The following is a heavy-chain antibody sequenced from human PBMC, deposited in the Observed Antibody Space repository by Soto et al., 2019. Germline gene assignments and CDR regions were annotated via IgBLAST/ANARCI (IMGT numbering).Heavy chain of an antibody. V-gene: IGHV3-30*18. D-gene: IGHD4-17*01. Sequence: QVQLVESGGCEVHPGSSLRLSSAASGFTFSHYAMHWVCQAPCKVLEWVALMSYDGSNEYYSDSVKGRFTISRDNSKKKLYVLINCLRGEDTAAYYCSKYGTHNLDYWGQGTLVTVCS. CDR2: MSYDGSNE. J-gene: IGHJ4*02. CDR1: GFTFSHYA. CDR3: SKYGTHNLDY.